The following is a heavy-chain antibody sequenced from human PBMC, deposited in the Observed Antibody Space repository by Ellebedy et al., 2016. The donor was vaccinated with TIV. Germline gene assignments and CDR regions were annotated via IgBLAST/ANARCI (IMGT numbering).Heavy chain of an antibody. CDR2: IYYSGST. CDR3: ARVKLSITMVRGVIPDWFDP. CDR1: GGSISSYY. D-gene: IGHD3-10*01. V-gene: IGHV4-59*01. Sequence: MPSETLFLTCTVSGGSISSYYWSWIRQPPGKGLEWIGYIYYSGSTNYNPSLKSRVTISVDTSKNQFSLKLSSVTAADTAVYYCARVKLSITMVRGVIPDWFDPWGQGTLVTVSS. J-gene: IGHJ5*02.